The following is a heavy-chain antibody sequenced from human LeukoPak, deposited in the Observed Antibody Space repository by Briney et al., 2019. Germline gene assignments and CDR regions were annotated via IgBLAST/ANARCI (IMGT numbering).Heavy chain of an antibody. V-gene: IGHV6-1*01. J-gene: IGHJ4*02. D-gene: IGHD6-13*01. Sequence: SQTLSLTCAISGDSVSSNSATWNWIRQSPSRGLEWLGRTYYRSKWLNDYAVSVKSRITVNPDTSENQFSLKLSSVTAADTAVYYCARSSWTTAAGTLDYWGQGTLVTVSS. CDR3: ARSSWTTAAGTLDY. CDR1: GDSVSSNSAT. CDR2: TYYRSKWLN.